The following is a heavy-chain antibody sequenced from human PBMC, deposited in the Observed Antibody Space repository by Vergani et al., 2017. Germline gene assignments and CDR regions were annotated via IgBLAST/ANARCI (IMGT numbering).Heavy chain of an antibody. J-gene: IGHJ4*02. D-gene: IGHD2-15*01. CDR2: IYSGGST. V-gene: IGHV3-23*05. CDR3: AKLGVVVAAHGGAGGGTGDY. Sequence: EVQLLESGGGLVQPGGSLRLSCAASGFTFSSYAMSWVRQAPGKGLEWVSAIYSGGSTYYADSVKGRFTISRDNSKNTLYLQMNSLRAEDTAVYYCAKLGVVVAAHGGAGGGTGDYWGQGTLVTVSS. CDR1: GFTFSSYA.